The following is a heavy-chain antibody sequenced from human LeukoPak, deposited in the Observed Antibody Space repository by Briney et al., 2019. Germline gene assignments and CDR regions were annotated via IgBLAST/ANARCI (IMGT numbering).Heavy chain of an antibody. CDR3: ARESPGPTYFDY. J-gene: IGHJ4*02. D-gene: IGHD1-14*01. Sequence: SETLSLTCTVSGGSISSSSYYWGWIRQPPGKGLEWIGSIYYSGSTYYNPSLKSRVTISVDTSKNQFSLKLSSVTAADTAVYYCARESPGPTYFDYWGQGTLVTVSS. CDR1: GGSISSSSYY. CDR2: IYYSGST. V-gene: IGHV4-39*07.